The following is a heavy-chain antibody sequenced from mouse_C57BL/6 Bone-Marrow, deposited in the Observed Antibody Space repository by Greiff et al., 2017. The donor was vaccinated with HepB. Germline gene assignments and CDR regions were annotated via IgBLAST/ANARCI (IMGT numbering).Heavy chain of an antibody. D-gene: IGHD1-1*01. Sequence: EVKLMESGGGLVKPGGSLKLSCAASGFTFSDYGMHWVRQAPEKGLEWVAYISSDSSTIYYADTVKGRFTISRDNAKNTLFLQMTSLRSEYTAMYYCARCNYYYFDYWGQGTTLTVSS. CDR1: GFTFSDYG. J-gene: IGHJ2*01. CDR3: ARCNYYYFDY. CDR2: ISSDSSTI. V-gene: IGHV5-17*01.